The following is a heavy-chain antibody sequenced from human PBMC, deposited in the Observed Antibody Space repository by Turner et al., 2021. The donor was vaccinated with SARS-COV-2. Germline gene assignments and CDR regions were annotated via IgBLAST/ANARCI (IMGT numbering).Heavy chain of an antibody. V-gene: IGHV4-59*07. CDR3: AKGRNWFDP. CDR1: GGSIINHY. CDR2: IYSTGTT. Sequence: QVQLQQSGPGLVKPSDNLSLPCSVSGGSIINHYWTWIRQYPGKGLEWIGYIYSTGTTKYNPSFKSRVRFSVDTSKNQFSLSLTSVTAADTAVYYCAKGRNWFDPWGQGSLVTASS. J-gene: IGHJ5*01.